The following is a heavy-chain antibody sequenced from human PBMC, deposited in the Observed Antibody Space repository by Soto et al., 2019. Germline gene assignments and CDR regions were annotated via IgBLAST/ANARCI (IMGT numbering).Heavy chain of an antibody. CDR3: AKRPRALLTFDY. CDR1: GFIFSNYV. J-gene: IGHJ4*02. V-gene: IGHV3-23*04. Sequence: EVQLVDSGGDLEQPGGSQRLSCAASGFIFSNYVMSWVRQAPGKGLEWVSSISDSGGTSYYADSVKGRFTISRDNSKNTLYLQMNSLRAEDTAIYYCAKRPRALLTFDYWGQGTLVTVSS. D-gene: IGHD1-26*01. CDR2: ISDSGGTS.